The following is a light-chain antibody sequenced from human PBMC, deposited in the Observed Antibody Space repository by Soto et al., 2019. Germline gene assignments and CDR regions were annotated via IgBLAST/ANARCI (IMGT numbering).Light chain of an antibody. J-gene: IGKJ1*01. CDR3: QQYGRPGT. CDR2: GAS. Sequence: DMVLTQSPGSLSLSPGERATLSCRASQSVSNDYLAWYQQKPFQAPSLLIYGASNRATVIPDRFSGSGSGKDFPITIRRLEHEDFADYYCQQYGRPGTFGQGTKVDIK. CDR1: QSVSNDY. V-gene: IGKV3-20*01.